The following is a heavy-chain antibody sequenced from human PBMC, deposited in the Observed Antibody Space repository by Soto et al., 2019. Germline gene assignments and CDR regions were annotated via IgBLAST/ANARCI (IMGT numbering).Heavy chain of an antibody. CDR2: TYYRSKWYN. Sequence: PSQTLSLTCAISGDSVSSNSATWNWIRQSPSRGLEWLGRTYYRSKWYNDYALSLKSQITINPDTSKNQFSLQLNSVTPEDTAVYFCAREVPIPANGVFDFWGQGTLVTVSS. J-gene: IGHJ4*02. CDR1: GDSVSSNSAT. V-gene: IGHV6-1*01. D-gene: IGHD2-8*01. CDR3: AREVPIPANGVFDF.